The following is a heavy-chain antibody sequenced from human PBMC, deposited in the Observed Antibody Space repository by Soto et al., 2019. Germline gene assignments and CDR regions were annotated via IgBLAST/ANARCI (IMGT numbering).Heavy chain of an antibody. D-gene: IGHD3-10*01. CDR3: ARQKAGYYGSGSYYRLPYYYMDV. CDR1: GGSFSGYY. Sequence: SSETLSLTCAVYGGSFSGYYWSWIRQPPGKGLEWIGEINHSGSTNYNPSLKSRVTISVDTSKNQFSLKLSSVTAADTAVYYCARQKAGYYGSGSYYRLPYYYMDVWGKGTTVTVSS. V-gene: IGHV4-34*01. CDR2: INHSGST. J-gene: IGHJ6*03.